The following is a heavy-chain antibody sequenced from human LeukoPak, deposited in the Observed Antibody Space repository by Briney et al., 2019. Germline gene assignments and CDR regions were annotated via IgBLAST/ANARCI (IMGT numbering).Heavy chain of an antibody. V-gene: IGHV3-66*01. CDR1: GFTVSIDY. CDR2: IYSSGST. CDR3: ARDGRGYCSGGSCYPYYYYGMDV. Sequence: PGGSLRLSCAASGFTVSIDYMSWVRQAPGKGLEWVSAIYSSGSTYYADCVKGRFTISRDNSKNTLYLQMNSLRAEDTAVYYCARDGRGYCSGGSCYPYYYYGMDVWGQGTTVTVSS. J-gene: IGHJ6*02. D-gene: IGHD2-15*01.